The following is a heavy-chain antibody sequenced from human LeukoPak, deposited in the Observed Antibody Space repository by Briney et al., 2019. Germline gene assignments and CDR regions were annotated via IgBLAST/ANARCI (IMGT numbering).Heavy chain of an antibody. Sequence: GGSLRLSCAASGFTFSSYEMNWVRQAPGKGLEWVSYISTSASTIYYADSVKGRFTISRDNAKNSLYLQMSSLRAEDTAVYYCARVVRDGYNRIDYWGQGTLVTVSS. V-gene: IGHV3-48*03. CDR3: ARVVRDGYNRIDY. J-gene: IGHJ4*02. D-gene: IGHD5-24*01. CDR2: ISTSASTI. CDR1: GFTFSSYE.